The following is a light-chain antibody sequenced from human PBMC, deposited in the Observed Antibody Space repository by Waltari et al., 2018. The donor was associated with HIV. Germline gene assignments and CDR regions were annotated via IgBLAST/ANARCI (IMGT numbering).Light chain of an antibody. CDR1: QSVSTT. V-gene: IGKV3-15*01. CDR3: LQSDNWPYS. CDR2: GAS. J-gene: IGKJ2*03. Sequence: EIVMTQSPVTLSVSPGERATLSCRASQSVSTTLAWYQQRPGQAPRVLIYGASTRATGIPARLSGSGSWTEFTLTISSLQSEDSAVYYCLQSDNWPYSFGQGTKLEIK.